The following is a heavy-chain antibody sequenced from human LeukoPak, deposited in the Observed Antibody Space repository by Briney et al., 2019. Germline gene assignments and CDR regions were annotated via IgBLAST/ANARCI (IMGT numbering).Heavy chain of an antibody. J-gene: IGHJ4*02. V-gene: IGHV4-59*07. CDR3: ARGGSGYYYAY. CDR1: GGSISSYY. CDR2: IYYSGST. Sequence: PSDTLSLTCTVSGGSISSYYWSWIRQPPGQGLAWIGYIYYSGSTNYNPSLKRRVTISVDTSKNQFSLKLSSVTAADTAVYYCARGGSGYYYAYWGQGTLVTVSS. D-gene: IGHD3-22*01.